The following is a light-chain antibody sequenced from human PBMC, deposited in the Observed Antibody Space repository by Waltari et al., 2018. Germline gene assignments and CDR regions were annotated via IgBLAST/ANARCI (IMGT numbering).Light chain of an antibody. CDR1: QSVSRA. V-gene: IGKV3-20*01. CDR3: QHYLRLPVT. J-gene: IGKJ1*01. Sequence: EIVLTQSPGTLSLSLGERATVSCRTSQSVSRALAWYQQKPGQAPRLLIYGASTRATGIPDRFSGSGSGTDFSLTISRLEPYDFAVYYCQHYLRLPVTFGQGTTVE. CDR2: GAS.